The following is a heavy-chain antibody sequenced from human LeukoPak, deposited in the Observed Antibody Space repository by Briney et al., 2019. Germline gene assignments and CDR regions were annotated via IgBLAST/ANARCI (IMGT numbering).Heavy chain of an antibody. CDR2: IKSKTFGGTT. V-gene: IGHV3-15*01. Sequence: KSGGSLRLSCAASGFTFSNAWMSWVRQAPGKGLEWVGRIKSKTFGGTTDYAAPVKGRFTILRDDSKNTLYLHMNTLKTEDTAIYYCTTLGAFDYWGQGTLVTVSS. D-gene: IGHD3-16*01. CDR3: TTLGAFDY. CDR1: GFTFSNAW. J-gene: IGHJ4*02.